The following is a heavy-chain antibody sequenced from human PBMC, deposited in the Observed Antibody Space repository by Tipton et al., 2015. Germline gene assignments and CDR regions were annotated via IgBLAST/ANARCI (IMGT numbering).Heavy chain of an antibody. V-gene: IGHV4-4*06. CDR3: AREVSTQTEYFDY. CDR2: IHHGGST. Sequence: GEIHHGGSTNYNPSLKSRVTMSVDTSKNQFSLHLSSVTAADTAVYYCAREVSTQTEYFDYWGQGTVVSVSS. D-gene: IGHD5/OR15-5a*01. J-gene: IGHJ4*02.